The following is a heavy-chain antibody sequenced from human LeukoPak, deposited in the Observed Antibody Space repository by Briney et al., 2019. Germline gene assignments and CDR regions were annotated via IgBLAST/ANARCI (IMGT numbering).Heavy chain of an antibody. CDR3: AELGITMIGGV. CDR1: GFTFSSYE. J-gene: IGHJ6*04. Sequence: GGSLRLSCAASGFTFSSYEMNWVRQAPGKGLEWISYISSGGSTIYYADSVKGRFTISRDNAKNSLYLQMNSLRAEDTAVYYCAELGITMIGGVWGKGTTVTISS. V-gene: IGHV3-48*03. D-gene: IGHD3-10*02. CDR2: ISSGGSTI.